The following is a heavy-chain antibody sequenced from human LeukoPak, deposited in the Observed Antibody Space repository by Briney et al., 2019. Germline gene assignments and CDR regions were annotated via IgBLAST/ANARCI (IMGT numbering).Heavy chain of an antibody. CDR2: ISYDGSNK. V-gene: IGHV3-30*04. CDR3: ARDLDGSGSYSYYMDV. D-gene: IGHD3-10*01. J-gene: IGHJ6*03. Sequence: GGSLRLSCAASGFTFSSYAMHWVRQAPGKGLEWVALISYDGSNKYYADSVKGRFTISRDNSKNTLYLQMNSLRAEDTAVYYCARDLDGSGSYSYYMDVWGKGTTVTISS. CDR1: GFTFSSYA.